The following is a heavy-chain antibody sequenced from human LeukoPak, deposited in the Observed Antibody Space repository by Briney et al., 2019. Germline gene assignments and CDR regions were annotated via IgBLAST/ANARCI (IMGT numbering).Heavy chain of an antibody. Sequence: ASVKVSCKASGYTFTRSAMNWGRQAPGQGLEWMGWINTNTGNPTYAQGFTGRFVFSLDTSVSTAYLQISSLKAEDTAEYYCAREVVVTRFDYWGQGTLVTVSS. CDR2: INTNTGNP. J-gene: IGHJ4*02. CDR3: AREVVVTRFDY. CDR1: GYTFTRSA. D-gene: IGHD3-22*01. V-gene: IGHV7-4-1*02.